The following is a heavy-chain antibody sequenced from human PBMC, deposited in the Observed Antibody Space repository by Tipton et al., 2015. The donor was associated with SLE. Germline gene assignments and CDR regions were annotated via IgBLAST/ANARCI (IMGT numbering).Heavy chain of an antibody. CDR3: ARGRYSSSWYDY. CDR1: VGSFCGYY. J-gene: IGHJ4*02. CDR2: INHSGST. V-gene: IGHV4-34*01. Sequence: TLSLTCAVYVGSFCGYYWSWIRQPPGKGLEWIGEINHSGSTNYNPSLKSRVTISADTSKSRFSLKLSSVTAADTAVYYCARGRYSSSWYDYWGQGTLVTVSS. D-gene: IGHD6-13*01.